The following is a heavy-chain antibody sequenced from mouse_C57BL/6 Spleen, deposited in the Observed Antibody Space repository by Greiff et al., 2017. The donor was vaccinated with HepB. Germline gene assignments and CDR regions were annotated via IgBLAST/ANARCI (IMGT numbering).Heavy chain of an antibody. Sequence: EVHLVESGGGLVKPGGSLKLSCAASGFTFSSYAMSWVRQTPEKRLEWVATISDGGSYTYYPDNVKGRFTISRDNAKNNLYLQMSHLKSEDTAMYYCARDHSNYLYYYAMDYWGQGTSVTVSS. J-gene: IGHJ4*01. V-gene: IGHV5-4*01. CDR2: ISDGGSYT. CDR1: GFTFSSYA. CDR3: ARDHSNYLYYYAMDY. D-gene: IGHD2-5*01.